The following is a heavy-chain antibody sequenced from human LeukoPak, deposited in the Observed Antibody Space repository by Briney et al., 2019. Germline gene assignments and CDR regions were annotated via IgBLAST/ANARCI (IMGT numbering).Heavy chain of an antibody. D-gene: IGHD6-13*01. CDR3: ARSGIAAAGRKFDY. J-gene: IGHJ4*02. CDR2: IYYSGST. Sequence: SETLSLTCTVSGGSISSSSYYWGWIRQPPGKGLEWIGSIYYSGSTYYSPSLKSRVTISVDTSKNQFSLKLSSVTAADTAVYYCARSGIAAAGRKFDYWGQGTLVTVSS. V-gene: IGHV4-39*07. CDR1: GGSISSSSYY.